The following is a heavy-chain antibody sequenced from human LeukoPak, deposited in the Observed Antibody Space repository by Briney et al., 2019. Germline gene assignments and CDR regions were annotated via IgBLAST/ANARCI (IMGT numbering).Heavy chain of an antibody. CDR2: IYYSGST. J-gene: IGHJ6*02. V-gene: IGHV4-59*01. D-gene: IGHD4-17*01. CDR1: GGSFSGYY. CDR3: ARDVTYGDYTSGVNYYYYGMDV. Sequence: SETLSLTCAVYGGSFSGYYWSWIRQPPGKGLEWIGYIYYSGSTNYNPSLKSRVTISVDTFKNQFSLKLSSVTAADTAVYYCARDVTYGDYTSGVNYYYYGMDVWGQGTTVTVSS.